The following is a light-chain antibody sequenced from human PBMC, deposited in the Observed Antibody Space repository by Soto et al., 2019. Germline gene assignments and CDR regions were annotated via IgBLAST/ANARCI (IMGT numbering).Light chain of an antibody. CDR2: LSS. CDR3: QQYDSSPYT. J-gene: IGKJ2*01. CDR1: QAIRSTH. V-gene: IGKV3-20*01. Sequence: ETVLTQSPGTLSLSPGERATLSCRASQAIRSTHLAWYQQKPGQAPWLLMYLSSTRAPGIPDRFSGSGSGTDFTLSISRLEPEDFAVYYCQQYDSSPYTFGQGTKLEIK.